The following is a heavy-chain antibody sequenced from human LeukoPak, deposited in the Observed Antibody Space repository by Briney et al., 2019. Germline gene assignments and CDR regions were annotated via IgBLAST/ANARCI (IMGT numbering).Heavy chain of an antibody. J-gene: IGHJ3*02. Sequence: PGGSLRLSCAASGFTFSSYAMHWVRQAPGKGLEWVAVISYDGSNKYYADSVKGRFTISRDNSKNTLYLQMNSLRAEDTAVYYCAKVNLYCGGDCYPGSFDIWGQGTMVTVSS. CDR1: GFTFSSYA. V-gene: IGHV3-30-3*01. CDR3: AKVNLYCGGDCYPGSFDI. D-gene: IGHD2-21*01. CDR2: ISYDGSNK.